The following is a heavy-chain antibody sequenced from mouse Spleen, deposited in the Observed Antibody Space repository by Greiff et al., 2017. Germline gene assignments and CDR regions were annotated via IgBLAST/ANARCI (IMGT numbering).Heavy chain of an antibody. Sequence: EVQLVESGGGLVQPGGSLKLSCAASGFTFSDYYMYWVRQTPEKRLEWVAYISNGGGSTYYPDTVKGRFTISRDNAKNTLYLQMSRLKSEDTAMYYCARQRGNYEGYFDVWGTGTTVTVSS. CDR2: ISNGGGST. CDR3: ARQRGNYEGYFDV. V-gene: IGHV5-12*01. CDR1: GFTFSDYY. D-gene: IGHD2-1*01. J-gene: IGHJ1*03.